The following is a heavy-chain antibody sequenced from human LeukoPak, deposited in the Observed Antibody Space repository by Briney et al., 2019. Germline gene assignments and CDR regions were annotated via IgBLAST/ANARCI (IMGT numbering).Heavy chain of an antibody. D-gene: IGHD3-22*01. Sequence: SETLSLTCTVSGGSISSYYWSWIRQPPGKGLEWIGYIYYSGSTNYNPSLKSRVTISVDTSKNQFSRKLSSVTAADTAVYYCARVPPADYYDSSGYYYVRDVWFDPWGQGTLVTVSS. CDR3: ARVPPADYYDSSGYYYVRDVWFDP. CDR2: IYYSGST. V-gene: IGHV4-59*01. CDR1: GGSISSYY. J-gene: IGHJ5*02.